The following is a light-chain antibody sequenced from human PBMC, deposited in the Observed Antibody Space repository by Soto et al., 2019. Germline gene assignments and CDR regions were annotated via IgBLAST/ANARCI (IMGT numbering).Light chain of an antibody. CDR2: LGS. CDR1: QSLLHSNGYNY. J-gene: IGKJ4*01. CDR3: MEALQSPLT. Sequence: DIVMTQSPLSLPVTPGEPASISCRSSQSLLHSNGYNYLDWYLQKPGQSPQLLIYLGSSRVSGVPDRFSGSGSGTDFTLKISRVEAEDVGVYYCMEALQSPLTFGGGTKVEIK. V-gene: IGKV2-28*01.